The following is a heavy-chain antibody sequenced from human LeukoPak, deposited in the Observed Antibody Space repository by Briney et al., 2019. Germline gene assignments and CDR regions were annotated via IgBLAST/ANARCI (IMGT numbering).Heavy chain of an antibody. V-gene: IGHV1-58*01. CDR3: AAAIFDWDPYYYYYGMDA. CDR1: GFTFTSSA. Sequence: GTSVKVSCKASGFTFTSSAVQWVRQARGQRLEWIGWIVVGSGNTNYAQKFQERVTITRDMSTSTAYMELSSLRSEDTAVYYCAAAIFDWDPYYYYYGMDAWGQGTTVTVSS. J-gene: IGHJ6*02. CDR2: IVVGSGNT. D-gene: IGHD3-9*01.